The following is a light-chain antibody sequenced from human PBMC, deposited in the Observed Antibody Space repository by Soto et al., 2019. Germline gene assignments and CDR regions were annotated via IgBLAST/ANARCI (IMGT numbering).Light chain of an antibody. J-gene: IGLJ1*01. CDR3: SSYAGSLYV. Sequence: QSALTQPPSASGSPGQSVTISCTGTSSDVGRYNYVSWYQQHPDKAPKLIIYEVTKRPSGVPDRFSGSKSANTASLTVSGLQAEDEADYYCSSYAGSLYVFGTGTKVTVL. CDR2: EVT. CDR1: SSDVGRYNY. V-gene: IGLV2-8*01.